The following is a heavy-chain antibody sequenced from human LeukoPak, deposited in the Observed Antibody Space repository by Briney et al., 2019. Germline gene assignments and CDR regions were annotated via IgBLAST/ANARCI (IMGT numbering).Heavy chain of an antibody. V-gene: IGHV3-33*01. D-gene: IGHD3-10*01. J-gene: IGHJ4*02. Sequence: GGSLRLSCAASGFTFSNYGMHWVRQAPGKGLEWVAVIWYDGSKKYYADSVKGRFTISRDNSKNTPYVQMNSLRAEDTAVYYCARDLQSGSGSYYNPVDYWGQGTLVTVSS. CDR1: GFTFSNYG. CDR3: ARDLQSGSGSYYNPVDY. CDR2: IWYDGSKK.